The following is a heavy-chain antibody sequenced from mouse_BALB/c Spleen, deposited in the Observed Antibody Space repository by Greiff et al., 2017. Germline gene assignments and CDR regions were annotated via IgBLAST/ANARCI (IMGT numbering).Heavy chain of an antibody. CDR1: GYTFSSYW. J-gene: IGHJ1*01. CDR2: ILPGSGST. D-gene: IGHD1-1*01. V-gene: IGHV1-9*01. Sequence: QVQLQQSGAELMKPGASVKISCKATGYTFSSYWIEWVKQRPGHGLEWIGEILPGSGSTNYNEKFKGKATFTADTSSNTAYMQLSSLTSEDSAVYYCARAYYYGSSYRYFDVWGAGTTVTVSS. CDR3: ARAYYYGSSYRYFDV.